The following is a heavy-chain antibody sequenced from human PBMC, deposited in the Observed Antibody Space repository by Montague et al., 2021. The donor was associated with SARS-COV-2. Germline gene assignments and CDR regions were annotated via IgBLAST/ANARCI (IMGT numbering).Heavy chain of an antibody. J-gene: IGHJ4*02. Sequence: SETLSLTCAVYGGSLSDYHWTWIRQSPGGGLEWIGQINYGGSTKYNPSLKSRVTISIDTSKNQFSLKLTSVTAADTAVYYCARGAPGYWGQGTLVTVSS. V-gene: IGHV4-34*01. CDR1: GGSLSDYH. CDR2: INYGGST. CDR3: ARGAPGY. D-gene: IGHD1-1*01.